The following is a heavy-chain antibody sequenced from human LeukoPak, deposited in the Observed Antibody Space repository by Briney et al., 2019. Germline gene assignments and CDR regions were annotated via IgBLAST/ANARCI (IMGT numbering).Heavy chain of an antibody. Sequence: PGGSLRLSCAASRFTFSSYGMHWVRQAPGKGLEGVAFIRYDGSNKYYADSVKGRFTISRDNSKNTLYLQMNTLRAEDTAVYYCAKDYLRPVVFDYWGQGTLVTVSS. CDR2: IRYDGSNK. D-gene: IGHD1-14*01. CDR3: AKDYLRPVVFDY. CDR1: RFTFSSYG. V-gene: IGHV3-30*02. J-gene: IGHJ4*02.